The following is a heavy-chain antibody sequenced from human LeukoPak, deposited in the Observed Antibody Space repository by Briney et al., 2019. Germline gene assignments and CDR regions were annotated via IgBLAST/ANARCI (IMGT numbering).Heavy chain of an antibody. CDR1: GYTLTELS. J-gene: IGHJ5*02. CDR2: FDPEDGET. V-gene: IGHV1-24*01. D-gene: IGHD3-3*01. CDR3: ATDRNYDFWSGYRKGGNWFDP. Sequence: ASVKVSCKVSGYTLTELSMHWVRQAPGKGLEWMGGFDPEDGETIYAQKFQGRVTMTEDTSTDTAYMELSSLRSEDTAVYYCATDRNYDFWSGYRKGGNWFDPWGQGTLVTVSS.